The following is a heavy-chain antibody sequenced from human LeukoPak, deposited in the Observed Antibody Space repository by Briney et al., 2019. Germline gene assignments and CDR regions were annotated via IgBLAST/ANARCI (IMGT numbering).Heavy chain of an antibody. Sequence: SETLSLTCAVSSYSISSGYYWGWIRHPPGKGLEWIESIYHSGSTYYNPSLKSRVTISVDTSKNKFSLKLSSVTAADTAVYYCARVGYCSGGSCYDLRFDYWGQGTLVTVSS. CDR1: SYSISSGYY. V-gene: IGHV4-38-2*01. J-gene: IGHJ4*02. CDR2: IYHSGST. D-gene: IGHD2-15*01. CDR3: ARVGYCSGGSCYDLRFDY.